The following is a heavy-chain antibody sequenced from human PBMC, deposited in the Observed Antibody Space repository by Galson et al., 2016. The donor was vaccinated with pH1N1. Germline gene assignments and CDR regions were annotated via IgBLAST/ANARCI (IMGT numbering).Heavy chain of an antibody. V-gene: IGHV5-51*01. CDR2: IYLGDSDT. CDR1: GSSFSNSW. J-gene: IGHJ4*02. D-gene: IGHD1-26*01. Sequence: QSGAEVKKPGESLKISCKGSGSSFSNSWIVWVRQMPGKGLEWMGIIYLGDSDTTNSPSFQGQVAISADKSISTAYLQWSSLKASDTAIYYCATPRGSSSLAFDYWGQGTPVTVSS. CDR3: ATPRGSSSLAFDY.